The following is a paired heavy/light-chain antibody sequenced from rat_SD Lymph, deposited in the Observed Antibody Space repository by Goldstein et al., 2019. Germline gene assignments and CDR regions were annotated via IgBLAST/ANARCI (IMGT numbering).Heavy chain of an antibody. CDR3: ASDYPRGRVYYFDY. V-gene: IGHV9-4*01. D-gene: IGHD1-4*01. CDR1: GYTFTDYA. Sequence: QIQLVQSGPELKKPGESVKISCKASGYTFTDYAMHWVKQAPGKGLKWMGWINTYTGKPTYADDFKGRFVFSLEASASTANLQISNLKNEDTATYFCASDYPRGRVYYFDYWGQGVMVTVSS. CDR2: INTYTGKP. J-gene: IGHJ2*01.
Light chain of an antibody. CDR3: QQNYDSPFT. V-gene: IGKV12S31*01. CDR1: EDIYSN. CDR2: YAN. Sequence: DIQMTQSPASLSASLGETVTIECLASEDIYSNLAWYQQKPGKSPQLLIYYANSLNDGVPSRFSGSGSGTQYSLKINSLQSEDVSIYFCQQNYDSPFTFGSGTKLEIK. J-gene: IGKJ4*01.